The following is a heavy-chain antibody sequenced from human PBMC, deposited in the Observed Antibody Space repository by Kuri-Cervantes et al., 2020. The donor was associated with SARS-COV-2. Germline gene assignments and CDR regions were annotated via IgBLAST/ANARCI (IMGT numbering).Heavy chain of an antibody. V-gene: IGHV4-39*01. CDR2: IYYSGST. CDR3: ARQGTGYYGSGSYYYYYYGMDV. J-gene: IGHJ6*02. Sequence: GSLRLSCAASGFTFSSYEMNWIRQPPGKGLEWIGSIYYSGSTYYNPSLKSRVTISVDTSKNQFSLKLSSVTAAGTAVYYCARQGTGYYGSGSYYYYYYGMDVWGQGTTVTSP. D-gene: IGHD3-10*01. CDR1: GFTFSSYE.